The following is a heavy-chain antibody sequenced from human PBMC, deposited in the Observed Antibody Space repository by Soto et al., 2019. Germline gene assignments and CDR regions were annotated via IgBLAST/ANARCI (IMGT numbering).Heavy chain of an antibody. CDR2: IFYSGST. D-gene: IGHD2-2*01. V-gene: IGHV4-59*02. Sequence: SETLSLTCTVSGGSVTSYYWSWIRQPPGKGLEWIGKIFYSGSTNYNPSLKTRVTISVDKSKNQFSLKLNSVTPEDTAVYYCARVGLLSGYYYYYGMDVWGQGTTVTVSS. CDR1: GGSVTSYY. J-gene: IGHJ6*02. CDR3: ARVGLLSGYYYYYGMDV.